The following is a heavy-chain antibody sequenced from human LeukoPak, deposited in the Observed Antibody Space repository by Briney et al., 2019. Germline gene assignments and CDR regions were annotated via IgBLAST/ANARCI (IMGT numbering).Heavy chain of an antibody. V-gene: IGHV1-2*02. CDR1: GYTFTGYY. CDR2: INPNSGGT. D-gene: IGHD3-10*01. Sequence: ASVKVSCKASGYTFTGYYMHWVRQAPGQGLEWMGWINPNSGGTNYAQKFQGRVTMTRDTSISTAYMELSGLRSDDTAVYYCARVGVRGVIIRRAHFDYWGQGTLVTVSS. CDR3: ARVGVRGVIIRRAHFDY. J-gene: IGHJ4*02.